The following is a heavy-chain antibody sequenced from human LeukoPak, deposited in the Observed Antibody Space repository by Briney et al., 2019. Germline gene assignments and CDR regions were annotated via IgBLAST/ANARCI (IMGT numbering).Heavy chain of an antibody. CDR2: INPNSGGT. V-gene: IGHV1-2*02. CDR3: AREVRLEYYYYYYYMDV. Sequence: GASVKVSCKASGYTFTGYYMHWVRQAPGQGLEWMGWINPNSGGTNYAQKFQGRVTMTRDTSISTAYMELSRLRSDDTAVYYCAREVRLEYYYYYYYMDVWGKGTTVTVSS. D-gene: IGHD4-17*01. J-gene: IGHJ6*03. CDR1: GYTFTGYY.